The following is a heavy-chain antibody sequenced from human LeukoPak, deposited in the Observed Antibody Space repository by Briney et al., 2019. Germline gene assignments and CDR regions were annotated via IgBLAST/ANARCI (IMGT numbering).Heavy chain of an antibody. CDR2: IKSKTDGGTT. Sequence: GGSLRLSCAASGFTFSSYWMSWVRQAPGKGLEWVGRIKSKTDGGTTDYAAPVKGRFTISRDDSKTTLYLQMNSLKIEDTAVYYCTTVLYDFWSGYSWDVDYWGQGTLVIVSS. D-gene: IGHD3-3*01. CDR1: GFTFSSYW. J-gene: IGHJ4*02. CDR3: TTVLYDFWSGYSWDVDY. V-gene: IGHV3-15*01.